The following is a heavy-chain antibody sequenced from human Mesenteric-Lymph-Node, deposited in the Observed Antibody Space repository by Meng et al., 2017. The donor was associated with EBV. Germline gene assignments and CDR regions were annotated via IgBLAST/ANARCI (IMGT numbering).Heavy chain of an antibody. CDR2: FDFEDGET. V-gene: IGHV1-24*01. Sequence: QGQLEQSGDEVKKPGASVKVPCKVSGHTLTEISMHWVRQAPGKGLEWMGGFDFEDGETIYAQKFQGRVTMTEDISTDTAYMELSSLRSEDTAIYYCARYFDGWNGDRFDPWGQGTLVTVSS. D-gene: IGHD3-9*01. J-gene: IGHJ5*02. CDR1: GHTLTEIS. CDR3: ARYFDGWNGDRFDP.